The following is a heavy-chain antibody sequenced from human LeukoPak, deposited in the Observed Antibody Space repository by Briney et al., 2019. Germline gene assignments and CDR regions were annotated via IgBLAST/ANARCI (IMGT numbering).Heavy chain of an antibody. CDR1: GYSISSGYY. V-gene: IGHV4-38-2*01. CDR2: IYHSGST. J-gene: IGHJ4*02. D-gene: IGHD3-22*01. Sequence: PSETLSLTCAVSGYSISSGYYWGWIRQPPGKGLEWIGSIYHSGSTYYNPSLKSRVTISVDTSKNQFSLKLSSVTAADTAVYYCARGDRPSSSGPRWGVFDYWGQGTLVTVSS. CDR3: ARGDRPSSSGPRWGVFDY.